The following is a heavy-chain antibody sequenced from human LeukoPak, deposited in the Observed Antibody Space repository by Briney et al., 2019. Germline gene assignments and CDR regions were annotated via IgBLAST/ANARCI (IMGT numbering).Heavy chain of an antibody. J-gene: IGHJ6*02. V-gene: IGHV3-48*02. D-gene: IGHD3-22*01. CDR3: ARVPSYYYDSSGYPGYYYYYGMDV. CDR2: ISSSSSTI. CDR1: GFTFSSYS. Sequence: GGSLRLSCAASGFTFSSYSMNWVRQAPGKGLEWVSYISSSSSTIYYADSVKGRFTISRDNAKNSLYLQMNSPRDEDTAVYYCARVPSYYYDSSGYPGYYYYYGMDVWGQGTTVTVSS.